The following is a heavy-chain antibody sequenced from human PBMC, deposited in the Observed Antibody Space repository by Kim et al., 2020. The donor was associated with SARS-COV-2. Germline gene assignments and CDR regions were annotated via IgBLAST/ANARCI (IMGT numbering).Heavy chain of an antibody. Sequence: GGSLRLSCAASGFTFSGSAMHWVRQASGKGLEWVGRIRSKANSYATAYAASVKGRFTISRDDSKNTAYRQMNSLKTEDTAVYYCTRPYYYDSSGYYYDWFGRGGQGTLVTGSS. CDR3: TRPYYYDSSGYYYDWFGR. V-gene: IGHV3-73*01. J-gene: IGHJ5*02. D-gene: IGHD3-22*01. CDR1: GFTFSGSA. CDR2: IRSKANSYAT.